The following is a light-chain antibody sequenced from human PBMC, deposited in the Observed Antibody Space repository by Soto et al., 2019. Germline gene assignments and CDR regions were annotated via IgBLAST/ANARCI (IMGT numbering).Light chain of an antibody. CDR2: GAS. J-gene: IGKJ5*01. CDR1: QSVSGNS. CDR3: QQRSNWPPEIT. Sequence: EIVLTQSPGTLSLSPGERATLSCRASQSVSGNSLAWYQQKPGQAPRLLIYGASNRATGIPDRFSGSGSGADFTLTISSLEPEDFAVYYCQQRSNWPPEITFGQGTRLEIK. V-gene: IGKV3D-20*02.